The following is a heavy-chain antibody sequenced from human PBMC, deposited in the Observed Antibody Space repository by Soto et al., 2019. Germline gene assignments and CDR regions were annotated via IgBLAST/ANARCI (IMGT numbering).Heavy chain of an antibody. CDR3: ARGFTKLRFLEWLGGMDV. Sequence: SETLSLTCAVSGGSISSGGYSWSWIRQPPGKGLEWIGYIYHSGSTYYNPSLKSRVTISVDRSKNQFSLKLSSVTAADTAVYYCARGFTKLRFLEWLGGMDVWGQGTTVT. V-gene: IGHV4-30-2*01. D-gene: IGHD3-3*01. CDR2: IYHSGST. J-gene: IGHJ6*02. CDR1: GGSISSGGYS.